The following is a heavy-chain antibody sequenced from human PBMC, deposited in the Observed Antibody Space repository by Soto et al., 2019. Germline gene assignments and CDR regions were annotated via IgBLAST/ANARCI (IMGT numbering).Heavy chain of an antibody. D-gene: IGHD2-15*01. CDR1: GYTFTTYY. V-gene: IGHV1-46*03. J-gene: IGHJ4*02. Sequence: QVQLVQSGAEVKKPGASVKVSCKASGYTFTTYYMHWVRQAPGQGLEWMGIINPSGGSTNYAQKFQGRVTMTRDKSTSTVYMELCSLRSDDTAVYYCARVFCSGGGCYSNDYWGQGTLVTVSS. CDR3: ARVFCSGGGCYSNDY. CDR2: INPSGGST.